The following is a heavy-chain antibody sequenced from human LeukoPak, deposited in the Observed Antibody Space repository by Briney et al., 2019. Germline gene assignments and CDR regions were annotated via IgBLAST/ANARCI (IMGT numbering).Heavy chain of an antibody. D-gene: IGHD1-26*01. J-gene: IGHJ4*02. V-gene: IGHV4-39*07. CDR2: TYYSGSA. CDR3: ARESSGSYIIPYYFDS. CDR1: GGSISSRSYY. Sequence: PSETLSLTCTVSGGSISSRSYYWGWIRQPPGKGLEWIGSTYYSGSAYYNPSLKSRVTMSVDTSRNQVSLKLSSVTAADTAVYYCARESSGSYIIPYYFDSWGQGTLVTVSS.